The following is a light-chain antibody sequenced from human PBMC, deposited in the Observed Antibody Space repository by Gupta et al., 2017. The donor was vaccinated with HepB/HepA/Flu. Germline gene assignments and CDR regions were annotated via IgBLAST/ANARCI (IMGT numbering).Light chain of an antibody. J-gene: IGKJ1*01. CDR2: WAS. Sequence: DIVMTQSPDSLAVSLGERATINCRSSQSVLYTSNNKNYLAWYQQKAGQPPKLLIYWASTRESGVTDRFSGSGSGTDFTLTISSLQAEDVAVYYCQQYYGSPRTFGQGTKVEVK. CDR3: QQYYGSPRT. V-gene: IGKV4-1*01. CDR1: QSVLYTSNNKNY.